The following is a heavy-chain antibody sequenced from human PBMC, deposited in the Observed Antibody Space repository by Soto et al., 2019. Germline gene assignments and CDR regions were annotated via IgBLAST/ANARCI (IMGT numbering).Heavy chain of an antibody. D-gene: IGHD2-15*01. J-gene: IGHJ4*02. CDR3: ARGRSGKCSGGSCYYFDY. CDR2: ISSSSSTI. V-gene: IGHV3-48*02. Sequence: EAQLVESGGGLVQPGGSLRLSCAASGFTFSSYSMNWVRQAPGKGLEWVSYISSSSSTIYYADSVKGRFTISRDNAKNSLYLQMSSLRDEDTAVYYCARGRSGKCSGGSCYYFDYWGQGTLVTVSS. CDR1: GFTFSSYS.